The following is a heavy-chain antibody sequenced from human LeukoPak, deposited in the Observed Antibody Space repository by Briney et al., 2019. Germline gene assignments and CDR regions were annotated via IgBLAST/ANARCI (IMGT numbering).Heavy chain of an antibody. J-gene: IGHJ4*02. CDR2: ISGSDGST. CDR1: GFTFSSYA. Sequence: AGGSLRLSCAASGFTFSSYAMSWVRQAPGKGLEWVSAISGSDGSTYYADSVKGRFTISRDNSKNTLYLQMNSLRAEDTAVYYCAKVLDYDFWSGYSNPMFFDYWGQGTLVTVSS. D-gene: IGHD3-3*01. V-gene: IGHV3-23*01. CDR3: AKVLDYDFWSGYSNPMFFDY.